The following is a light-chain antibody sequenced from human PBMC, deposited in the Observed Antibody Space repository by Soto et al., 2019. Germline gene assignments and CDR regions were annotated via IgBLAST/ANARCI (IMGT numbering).Light chain of an antibody. V-gene: IGLV2-8*01. CDR1: SSDIGNYIY. CDR2: EVS. J-gene: IGLJ1*01. Sequence: QSALTQPPSASGSPGQSVTISCTGTSSDIGNYIYVSWYQQHTGKAPKLIIYEVSRWTSGVPDRFSGSKSGNTACLTISGLQFDDEANYYHSSYAGSKTVFGTGTKLAVL. CDR3: SSYAGSKTV.